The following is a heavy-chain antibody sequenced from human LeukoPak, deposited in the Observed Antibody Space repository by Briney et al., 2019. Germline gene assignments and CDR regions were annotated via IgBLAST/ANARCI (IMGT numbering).Heavy chain of an antibody. V-gene: IGHV3-30*18. CDR1: GFTFSSYG. J-gene: IGHJ6*02. D-gene: IGHD6-13*01. Sequence: GGSLRLSCAASGFTFSSYGMHWVRQAPGKGLERVAVISYDGSNKYYADSVKGRFTISRDNSKNTLYLQMNSLRAEDTAVYYCAKDLSSWFGSYYYYGMDVWGQGTTVTVSS. CDR2: ISYDGSNK. CDR3: AKDLSSWFGSYYYYGMDV.